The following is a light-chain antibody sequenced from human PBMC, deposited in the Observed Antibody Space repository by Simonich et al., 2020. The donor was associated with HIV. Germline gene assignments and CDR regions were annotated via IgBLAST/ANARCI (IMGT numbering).Light chain of an antibody. CDR1: QSVSSSY. Sequence: EIVLTQSLDTLSLSPGERATPSCRASQSVSSSYLAWYQQKPGQAPRLLIYGASSRATGIPDRFSGSGSGTDFTLTISRLEPEDFAVYYCQQYGGSPLTFGGGTKVEIK. CDR2: GAS. V-gene: IGKV3-20*01. CDR3: QQYGGSPLT. J-gene: IGKJ4*01.